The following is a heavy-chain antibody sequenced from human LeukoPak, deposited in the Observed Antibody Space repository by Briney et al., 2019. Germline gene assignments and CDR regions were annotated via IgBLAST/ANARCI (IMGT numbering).Heavy chain of an antibody. J-gene: IGHJ6*03. Sequence: PSETLSLTCTVSGGSISSYYWSWIRQPPGKGLEWIGYIYYSGSTNYNPSLKSRVTISVDTSKNQFSLKLSSVTAADTAVYYCARVMRNYDFWSGYYNYYYYYMDVWGKGTTVTVSS. D-gene: IGHD3-3*01. V-gene: IGHV4-59*01. CDR2: IYYSGST. CDR3: ARVMRNYDFWSGYYNYYYYYMDV. CDR1: GGSISSYY.